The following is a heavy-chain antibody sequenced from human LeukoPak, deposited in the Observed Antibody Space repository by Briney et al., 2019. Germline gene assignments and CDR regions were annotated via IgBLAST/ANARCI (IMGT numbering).Heavy chain of an antibody. V-gene: IGHV3-23*01. J-gene: IGHJ4*02. CDR2: IRAAGGIT. CDR3: ARDYDYGAYPGY. Sequence: SGGSLRLSCAASVFTFSSYAMSWVRQAPGEGLEWVSTIRAAGGITYYADSVKGRFTISRDNAKNSLYLQMNSPRAEDTALYYCARDYDYGAYPGYWGQGTLVTVSS. D-gene: IGHD4-17*01. CDR1: VFTFSSYA.